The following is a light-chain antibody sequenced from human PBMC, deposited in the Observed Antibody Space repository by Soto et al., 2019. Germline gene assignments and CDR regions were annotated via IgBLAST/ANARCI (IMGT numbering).Light chain of an antibody. Sequence: QSVLTQSPSSSGSPGQSVTISCTGTSSDIGGYDYVSWYQQHPGKVPKLMIYQVNRRPSGVPDRFFGSKSGNTASLTVSGLQAEDEADYYCRSYAGSDNPYVFGSGTKVTVL. V-gene: IGLV2-8*01. CDR3: RSYAGSDNPYV. CDR2: QVN. CDR1: SSDIGGYDY. J-gene: IGLJ1*01.